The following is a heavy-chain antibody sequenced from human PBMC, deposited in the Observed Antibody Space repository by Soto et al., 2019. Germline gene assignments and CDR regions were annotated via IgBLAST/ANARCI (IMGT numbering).Heavy chain of an antibody. Sequence: GGSLRLSCAASGFTFSRYAMSWVRQAPGKGLEWVSAISGSGGSTYYADSVKGRFTISRDNSKNTLYLQMNSLRAEDTAVYYCAKDGGYCSSTSCLPYYFDYWGQGTLVTVSS. CDR1: GFTFSRYA. CDR3: AKDGGYCSSTSCLPYYFDY. D-gene: IGHD2-2*01. V-gene: IGHV3-23*01. J-gene: IGHJ4*02. CDR2: ISGSGGST.